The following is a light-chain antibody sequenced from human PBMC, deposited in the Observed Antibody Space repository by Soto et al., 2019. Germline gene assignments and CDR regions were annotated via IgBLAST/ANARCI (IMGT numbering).Light chain of an antibody. J-gene: IGLJ2*01. CDR2: DVS. Sequence: QSALTQPASVSGSPGQSITISCTGTSSDVGGYNYVSWYQQHPGKAPKLMIYDVSNRPSGVSNRFSGSKSGNTASLTISGLQAEDEADYYCSSYISSSTPVGVFGGGTKVTVL. CDR3: SSYISSSTPVGV. V-gene: IGLV2-14*01. CDR1: SSDVGGYNY.